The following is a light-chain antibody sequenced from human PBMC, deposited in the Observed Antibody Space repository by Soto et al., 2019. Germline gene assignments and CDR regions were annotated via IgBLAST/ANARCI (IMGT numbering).Light chain of an antibody. V-gene: IGKV3-20*01. CDR2: GAS. J-gene: IGKJ4*01. Sequence: EIVLTQSPGTLSLSPVERATLSCKASQTISNTFLAWYQQRPGQAPRLLIYGASGRAAGIPDRFSGSGSGTDFTLSISRLEPEDFAVYYCQQYGVSPTFGGGTKVDIK. CDR1: QTISNTF. CDR3: QQYGVSPT.